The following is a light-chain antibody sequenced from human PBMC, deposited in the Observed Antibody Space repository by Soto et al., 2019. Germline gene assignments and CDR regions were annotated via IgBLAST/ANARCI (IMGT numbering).Light chain of an antibody. J-gene: IGLJ2*01. CDR3: GTWDGSLSAGV. Sequence: QSVLTQPPSLSAAPGQKVTISCSGSSSNIGNNYVSWYQQLPGTAPKLLIYENNKRPSGIPDRFSGSKSGTSGTLDITGLQTGDEADYYCGTWDGSLSAGVFGGGTQLTVL. CDR2: ENN. V-gene: IGLV1-51*02. CDR1: SSNIGNNY.